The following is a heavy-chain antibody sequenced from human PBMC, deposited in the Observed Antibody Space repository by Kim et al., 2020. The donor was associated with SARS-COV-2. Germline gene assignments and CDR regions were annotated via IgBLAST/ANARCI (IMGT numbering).Heavy chain of an antibody. V-gene: IGHV4-59*13. CDR2: IYYSGST. J-gene: IGHJ4*02. Sequence: SETLSLTCTVSGGSISSYYWSWIRQPPGKGLEWIGYIYYSGSTNYNPSLKSRVTISVDTSKNQFSLKLSSVTAADTAVYYCAREIWNLYYFDYWGQGTLVTVSS. D-gene: IGHD1-1*01. CDR3: AREIWNLYYFDY. CDR1: GGSISSYY.